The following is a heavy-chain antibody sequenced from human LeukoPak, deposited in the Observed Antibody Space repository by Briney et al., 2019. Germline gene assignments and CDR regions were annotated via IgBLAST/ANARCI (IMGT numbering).Heavy chain of an antibody. D-gene: IGHD6-13*01. V-gene: IGHV4-34*01. CDR2: INHSGST. CDR1: GGSFSGYY. Sequence: SETLSLTCAVYGGSFSGYYWSWIRQPPGKGLEWIGEINHSGSTNYNPSLKSRVTISVDTSKNQFSLKLSSVTAADTAVYYCARARGIEAAGTLDYWGQGTLVTVSS. CDR3: ARARGIEAAGTLDY. J-gene: IGHJ4*02.